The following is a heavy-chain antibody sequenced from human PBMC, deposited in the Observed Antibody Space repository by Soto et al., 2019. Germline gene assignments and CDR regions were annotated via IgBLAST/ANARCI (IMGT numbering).Heavy chain of an antibody. CDR1: GFTFRTYD. CDR3: AKRACSTASCSYFDY. D-gene: IGHD2-2*01. V-gene: IGHV3-23*01. J-gene: IGHJ4*02. CDR2: ISGTDGST. Sequence: EVQLLESGGGLLQPGGSLRLSCAASGFTFRTYDMSWVRQAPGKGLEWVSGISGTDGSTSYIDSVKGRFTISRDDSENTLYLQMNSLRAEDTAVYYCAKRACSTASCSYFDYWGQGTLVTVSS.